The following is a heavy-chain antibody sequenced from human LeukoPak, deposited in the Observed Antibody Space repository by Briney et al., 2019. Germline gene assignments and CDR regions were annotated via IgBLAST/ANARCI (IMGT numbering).Heavy chain of an antibody. CDR3: ARRDRSSWYGDFDY. D-gene: IGHD6-13*01. Sequence: GESLKISYKGSGSRFTSYWIGWVRQMPGKGLEWMGIIYPGDSDTRYSPSFQGQVTISADKSISTAYLQWSSLKASDTAMYYCARRDRSSWYGDFDYWGQGTLVTVSS. CDR2: IYPGDSDT. V-gene: IGHV5-51*01. CDR1: GSRFTSYW. J-gene: IGHJ4*02.